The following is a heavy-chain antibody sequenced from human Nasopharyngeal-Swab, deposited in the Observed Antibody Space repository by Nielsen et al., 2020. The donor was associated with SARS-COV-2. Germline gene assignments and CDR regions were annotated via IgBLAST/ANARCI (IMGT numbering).Heavy chain of an antibody. Sequence: RQAPGKGLKWVGEVSQGGGTNYNPSLKNRVTISVATPKNQFSLKLSSVTAAETAVYYCARGGAGVVPSPVLGLGPYYSYYYMDVWGKGTTVTVSS. CDR2: VSQGGGT. V-gene: IGHV4-34*01. J-gene: IGHJ6*03. D-gene: IGHD2-2*01. CDR3: ARGGAGVVPSPVLGLGPYYSYYYMDV.